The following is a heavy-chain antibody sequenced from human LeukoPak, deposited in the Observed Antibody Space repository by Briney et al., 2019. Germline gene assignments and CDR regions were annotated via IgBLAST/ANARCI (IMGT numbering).Heavy chain of an antibody. D-gene: IGHD3-22*01. Sequence: GGSLRLSCAASGFTFSSYGMHWVRQAPGKGLEWVAVISYDGSNKYYADSVKGRFTISRDNSKKTLYLQMNSLRAEDTAVYYCAKDTYYYDSSGYLDYWGQGTLVTVSS. V-gene: IGHV3-30*18. CDR3: AKDTYYYDSSGYLDY. CDR1: GFTFSSYG. CDR2: ISYDGSNK. J-gene: IGHJ4*02.